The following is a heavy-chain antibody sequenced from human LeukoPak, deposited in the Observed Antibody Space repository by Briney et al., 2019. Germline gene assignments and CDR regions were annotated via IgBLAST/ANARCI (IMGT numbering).Heavy chain of an antibody. J-gene: IGHJ4*02. Sequence: GGSLXLSCAASGFTVSSNYMSWVRXAPGKGLEWGSVIYSGGSTYYADSVKGRFTISRDNSKNTLYLQMNSLRAEDTAVYYCARDMKSGSYYGGYFDYWGQGTLVTVSS. V-gene: IGHV3-66*01. D-gene: IGHD1-26*01. CDR1: GFTVSSNY. CDR3: ARDMKSGSYYGGYFDY. CDR2: IYSGGST.